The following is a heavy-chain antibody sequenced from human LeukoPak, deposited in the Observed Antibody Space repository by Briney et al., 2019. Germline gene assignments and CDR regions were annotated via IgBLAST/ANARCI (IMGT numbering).Heavy chain of an antibody. CDR3: AKRGCSSTSCYGPYYYYMDV. V-gene: IGHV3-30*02. CDR2: IRYDGSNK. Sequence: GGSLRLSCAASGFTFSSYGMHWVRQAPGKGLEWVAFIRYDGSNKYYADSVKGRFTISRDNSKNTLYLQMNSLRAEDTAVYYCAKRGCSSTSCYGPYYYYMDVWGKGTTVTISS. CDR1: GFTFSSYG. J-gene: IGHJ6*03. D-gene: IGHD2-2*01.